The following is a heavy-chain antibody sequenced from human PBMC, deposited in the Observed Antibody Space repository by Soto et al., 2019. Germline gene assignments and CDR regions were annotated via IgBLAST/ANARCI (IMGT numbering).Heavy chain of an antibody. V-gene: IGHV1-69*06. CDR2: IIPLMRTV. Sequence: QEELVQSGAEVKKPGSSVNVSCKASGGTFASYSITWLRQAPGQRLEWMGEIIPLMRTVNYAQKFQDRVTITGDRSTGTVYMALNSLRADDTAVYYCARDPVDLFGYLDVWGQGTTVTVSS. CDR3: ARDPVDLFGYLDV. D-gene: IGHD2-21*01. CDR1: GGTFASYS. J-gene: IGHJ6*02.